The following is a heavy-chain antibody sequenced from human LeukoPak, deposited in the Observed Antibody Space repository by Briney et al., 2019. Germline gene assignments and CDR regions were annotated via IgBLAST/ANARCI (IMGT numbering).Heavy chain of an antibody. V-gene: IGHV1-2*06. J-gene: IGHJ3*02. CDR2: INPNSGGT. D-gene: IGHD7-27*01. Sequence: MGRINPNSGGTNYAQKFQGRVTMTRDTSISTAYMELSRLRSDDTAVYYCALNWGHDAFDIWGQGTMVTVSS. CDR3: ALNWGHDAFDI.